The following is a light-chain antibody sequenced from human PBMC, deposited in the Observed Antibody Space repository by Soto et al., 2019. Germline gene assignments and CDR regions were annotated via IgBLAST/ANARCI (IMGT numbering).Light chain of an antibody. J-gene: IGKJ1*01. CDR2: GAS. Sequence: EIVLTQSPGTLSLSPGERATLYCRASQSVSSTYLAWYQQQPGQAPRLLIYGASDRATGIPDRFSGSGSGTDFTLTISRLEPEDFAVYYCQQYGSSPQTFGQGTKVDIK. CDR3: QQYGSSPQT. CDR1: QSVSSTY. V-gene: IGKV3-20*01.